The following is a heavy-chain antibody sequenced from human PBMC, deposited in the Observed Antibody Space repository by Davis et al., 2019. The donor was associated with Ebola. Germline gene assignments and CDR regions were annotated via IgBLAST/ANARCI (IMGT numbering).Heavy chain of an antibody. Sequence: PGGSLRLSCAASGFTFGTYWMSWVRQAPGKGLEFVANIKEDGSVKNYVDSVKGRFTISRDNAKNSLFLQMNSLRAEDTAVYYCARETSMVVDWGQGTLVTVSS. CDR2: IKEDGSVK. D-gene: IGHD5-18*01. CDR1: GFTFGTYW. CDR3: ARETSMVVD. V-gene: IGHV3-7*03. J-gene: IGHJ4*02.